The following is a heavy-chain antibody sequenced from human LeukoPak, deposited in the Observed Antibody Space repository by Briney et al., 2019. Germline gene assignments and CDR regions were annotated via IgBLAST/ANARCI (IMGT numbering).Heavy chain of an antibody. D-gene: IGHD6-19*01. CDR2: IYYSGST. CDR1: GGSISSSSYY. V-gene: IGHV4-39*01. J-gene: IGHJ4*02. Sequence: SETLSLTCTVSGGSISSSSYYWGWIRQPPGKGLEWIGSIYYSGSTYYNPSLKGRVTISVDTSKNQFSLKLSSVTAADTAVYYCARRLWHSSGWYYFDYWGQGTLVTVSS. CDR3: ARRLWHSSGWYYFDY.